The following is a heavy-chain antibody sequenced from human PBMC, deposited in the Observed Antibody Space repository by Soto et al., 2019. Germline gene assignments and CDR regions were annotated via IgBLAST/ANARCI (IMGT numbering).Heavy chain of an antibody. J-gene: IGHJ4*02. CDR3: ARRAEVGTFFDS. Sequence: QVQLQESGPGLVKPSQTLSLTCTVSGGSISSGGHDWSWIRQHPGKGLEWIGFIYYSGSTYYNPSLKSRVTISVDTSNNQFSLNRSSVTAADTAVYYCARRAEVGTFFDSWGQGNLVTVSS. CDR2: IYYSGST. D-gene: IGHD6-13*01. CDR1: GGSISSGGHD. V-gene: IGHV4-31*03.